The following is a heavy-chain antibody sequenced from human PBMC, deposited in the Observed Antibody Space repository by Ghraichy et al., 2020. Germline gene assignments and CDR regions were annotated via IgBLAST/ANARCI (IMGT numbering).Heavy chain of an antibody. V-gene: IGHV4-59*12. Sequence: SETLSLTCTVSGGSISSYYWSWIRQPPGKGLEWIGYIYYSGSTNYNPSLKSRVTISVDTSKNQFSLKLSSVTAADTAVYYCAREASGSYPHIDYWGQGTLVTVSS. CDR1: GGSISSYY. CDR3: AREASGSYPHIDY. D-gene: IGHD1-26*01. CDR2: IYYSGST. J-gene: IGHJ4*02.